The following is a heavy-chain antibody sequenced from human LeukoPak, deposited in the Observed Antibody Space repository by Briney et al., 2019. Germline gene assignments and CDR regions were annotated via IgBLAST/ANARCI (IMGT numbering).Heavy chain of an antibody. V-gene: IGHV3-21*01. CDR2: ISSSSTYI. D-gene: IGHD4/OR15-4a*01. CDR3: AREFTPTSLTRSSYYFDY. J-gene: IGHJ4*02. Sequence: TPGGSLRLSCAASGFTFSSYSMNWVRQAPGKGLEWVSSISSSSTYIYYADSAKGRFTISRDNAKNSLYLQMNSLRAEDTAVYYCAREFTPTSLTRSSYYFDYWGQGTLVTVSS. CDR1: GFTFSSYS.